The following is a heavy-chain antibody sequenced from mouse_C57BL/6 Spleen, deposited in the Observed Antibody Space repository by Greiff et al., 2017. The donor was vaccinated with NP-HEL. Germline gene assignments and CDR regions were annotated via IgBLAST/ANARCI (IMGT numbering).Heavy chain of an antibody. V-gene: IGHV1-72*01. J-gene: IGHJ4*01. CDR3: ARGKDSSGYHYAMDY. CDR1: GYTFTSYW. D-gene: IGHD3-2*02. Sequence: QVQLQQPGAELVKPGASVKLSCKASGYTFTSYWMHWVKQRPGRGLEWIGRIDPNSGGTKYNEKFKSKATLTVDKPSSTAYMQLSSLTSEDSAVYYCARGKDSSGYHYAMDYWGQGTSVTVSS. CDR2: IDPNSGGT.